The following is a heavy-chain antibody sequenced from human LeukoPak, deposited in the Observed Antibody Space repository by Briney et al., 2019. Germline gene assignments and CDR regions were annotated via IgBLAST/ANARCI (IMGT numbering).Heavy chain of an antibody. D-gene: IGHD4-17*01. V-gene: IGHV3-30*18. J-gene: IGHJ4*02. CDR1: GFTFSSYG. CDR3: AKDGHTVTVFDS. CDR2: MSYDGRNK. Sequence: PGRSLRLSCAASGFTFSSYGMHCVRQAPGKGLEWVAVMSYDGRNKYYADSVKGRFTISRDNSRNTLNLQMNSLRTEDTAVYYCAKDGHTVTVFDSWGQGTLVTVSS.